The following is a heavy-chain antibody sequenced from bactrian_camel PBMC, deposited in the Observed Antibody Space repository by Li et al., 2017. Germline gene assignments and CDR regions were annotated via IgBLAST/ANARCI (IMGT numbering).Heavy chain of an antibody. CDR3: SAVCDSGRSGY. Sequence: EVQLVESGGGSAQAGGSLRLSCAASGFTFSSYTMRWVRQAPGKGPDWVSTINSGGTSTYYADSVKGRFTISQDSAKSTVTLQMNNLTPEDTAMYYCSAVCDSGRSGYWGQGTQVTVS. CDR2: INSGGTST. CDR1: GFTFSSYT. D-gene: IGHD5*01. V-gene: IGHV3S31*01. J-gene: IGHJ6*01.